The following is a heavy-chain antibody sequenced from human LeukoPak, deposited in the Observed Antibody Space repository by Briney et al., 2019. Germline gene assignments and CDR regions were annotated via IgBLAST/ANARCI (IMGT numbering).Heavy chain of an antibody. CDR1: GGSISSYY. D-gene: IGHD3-22*01. CDR3: ARDSDDSSGGNFDY. J-gene: IGHJ4*02. Sequence: SETLSLTCTVSGGSISSYYWSWIRQPAGKGLEWIGRIYTSGSTNYNPSLKSRVTISVDTSKNQFSLKLSSVTAADTAMYYCARDSDDSSGGNFDYWGQGTLVTVSS. V-gene: IGHV4-4*07. CDR2: IYTSGST.